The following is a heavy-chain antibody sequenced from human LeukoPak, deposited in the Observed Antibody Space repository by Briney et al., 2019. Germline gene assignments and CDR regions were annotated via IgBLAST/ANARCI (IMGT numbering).Heavy chain of an antibody. CDR2: ISSSSSYI. J-gene: IGHJ4*02. CDR1: GFTFSDYY. D-gene: IGHD6-13*01. V-gene: IGHV3-11*06. CDR3: ARDEDSTYFDY. Sequence: GGSPRLSCAASGFTFSDYYMSWIRQAPGKGLEWVSSISSSSSYIYYADSVKGRFTISRDNAKNSLYLQMNSLRAEDTAVYYCARDEDSTYFDYWGQGTLVTVSS.